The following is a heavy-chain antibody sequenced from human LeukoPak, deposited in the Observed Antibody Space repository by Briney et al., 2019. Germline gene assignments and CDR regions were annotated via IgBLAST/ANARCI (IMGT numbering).Heavy chain of an antibody. CDR3: ARDGSGRVPEMSAPDY. J-gene: IGHJ4*02. V-gene: IGHV3-48*01. CDR1: GFTLSSYA. CDR2: IRSSSRTI. D-gene: IGHD3-10*01. Sequence: TGGSLRLSCAASGFTLSSYAMSWVRQAPGKGLEWVSYIRSSSRTIYYADSVKGRFTISRDNAKNSLYLQMNSLRAEDTAVYYCARDGSGRVPEMSAPDYWGQGTLVTVPS.